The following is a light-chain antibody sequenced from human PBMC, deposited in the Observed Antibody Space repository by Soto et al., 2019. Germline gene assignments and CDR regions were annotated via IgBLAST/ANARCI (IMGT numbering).Light chain of an antibody. CDR1: QSINSF. J-gene: IGKJ1*01. CDR3: QQYGSSGT. V-gene: IGKV3-20*01. Sequence: IVLTQSPGTLSLSPGEGATLSCRASQSINSFLAWYQQRRGQAPRLLIHGASNRATGIPDRFSGSGSGTDFTLTISRLEPEDFAVYYCQQYGSSGTFGQGTKVDI. CDR2: GAS.